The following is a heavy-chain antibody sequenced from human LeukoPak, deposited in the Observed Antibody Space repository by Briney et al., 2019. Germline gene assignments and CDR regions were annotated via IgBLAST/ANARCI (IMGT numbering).Heavy chain of an antibody. CDR1: GGSFSDYF. D-gene: IGHD2-21*02. CDR2: IYRGNS. Sequence: PSETLSLTCAVSGGSFSDYFWTWVRQSPGKGLEWIAEIYRGNSNYNPSPPSRATTSVDTSKNQFSLRLSSVSAADTAVYYCARGDADCWECFHQWGQGTLVTVSS. CDR3: ARGDADCWECFHQ. V-gene: IGHV4-34*01. J-gene: IGHJ1*01.